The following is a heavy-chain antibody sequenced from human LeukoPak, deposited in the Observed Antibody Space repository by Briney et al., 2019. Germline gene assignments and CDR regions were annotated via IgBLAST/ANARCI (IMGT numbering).Heavy chain of an antibody. Sequence: SETLSLTCTVSGGSISSSTYYWGWIRRPPRKGLEWIGSIYYSGSTYYNPSLKSRVTVSVDTSKNQFSLQLSSVTAADTAVYYCARGQYSGSWSYYFDYWGQGTLVTASS. CDR1: GGSISSSTYY. V-gene: IGHV4-39*07. J-gene: IGHJ4*02. CDR2: IYYSGST. D-gene: IGHD6-13*01. CDR3: ARGQYSGSWSYYFDY.